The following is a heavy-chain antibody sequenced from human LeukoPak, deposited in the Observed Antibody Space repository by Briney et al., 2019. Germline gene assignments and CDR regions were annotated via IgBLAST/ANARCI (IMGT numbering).Heavy chain of an antibody. D-gene: IGHD1-1*01. CDR1: GYTFTDYY. Sequence: GASVKVSCKASGYTFTDYYIHWVRQAPGQGLEWMGWINPNSGGTNYAQKFQGRVTMTGDTSISTPYMEVNSLAAADAAISYCWRVRITLPGAYFDYWGQGTLVTVSS. J-gene: IGHJ4*02. CDR3: WRVRITLPGAYFDY. V-gene: IGHV1-2*02. CDR2: INPNSGGT.